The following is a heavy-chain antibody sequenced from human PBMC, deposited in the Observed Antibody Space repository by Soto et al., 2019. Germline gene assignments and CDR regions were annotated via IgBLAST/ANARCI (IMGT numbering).Heavy chain of an antibody. CDR3: ARDLLAGRYTMAV. D-gene: IGHD1-26*01. J-gene: IGHJ6*02. V-gene: IGHV3-64*01. Sequence: EVQLVESGGGLVQPGGSLRLSCAASGFTFSSYAMHWVRQAPGKGLEYVSAISSNGGSTYYANSVKGRFTISRDNSKNTLYLQMGSMRAGDWAGYSWARDLLAGRYTMAVWGQGPTVTVPS. CDR2: ISSNGGST. CDR1: GFTFSSYA.